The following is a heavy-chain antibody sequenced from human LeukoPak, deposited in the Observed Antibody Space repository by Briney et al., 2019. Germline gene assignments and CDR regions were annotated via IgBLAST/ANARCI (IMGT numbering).Heavy chain of an antibody. Sequence: SETLSLTCTVSGGSINRSSFYWAWIRQPPGKGLEWVGSMHYSGTFYSGSAYYKPSLKSRVTTSVDRSKNQFSLSLSSVTAADTAVYYCAREVVDDYGDYAAFDIWGQGTMVTVSS. CDR1: GGSINRSSFY. V-gene: IGHV4-39*07. D-gene: IGHD4-17*01. CDR2: MHYSGTFYSGSA. CDR3: AREVVDDYGDYAAFDI. J-gene: IGHJ3*02.